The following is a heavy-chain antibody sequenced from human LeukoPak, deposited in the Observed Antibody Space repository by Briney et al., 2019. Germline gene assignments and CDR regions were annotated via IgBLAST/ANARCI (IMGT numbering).Heavy chain of an antibody. CDR3: ARLPEWSYDY. CDR2: IYPGDSDT. Sequence: GEPLKISCKGSGYSFTGYWIGWVRQMPGKGLEWMGIIYPGDSDTRYSPSFQGQVTISADKSISTAYLQWISLKASDTAMYYCARLPEWSYDYWGQGTLVTVSS. D-gene: IGHD3-3*01. V-gene: IGHV5-51*01. J-gene: IGHJ4*02. CDR1: GYSFTGYW.